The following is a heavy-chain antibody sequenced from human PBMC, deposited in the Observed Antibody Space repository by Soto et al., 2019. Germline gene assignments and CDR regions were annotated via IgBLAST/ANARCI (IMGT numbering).Heavy chain of an antibody. J-gene: IGHJ4*02. Sequence: GESLKISCYGSGYTFSTYWIAWVRQMPGKGLEWMGIIYLGDSVTRYSPSFQGQVTISADKSISTAYLQWTNLKASDTAMYYCARSDSSGHYLAFDNWGQGTLVTVSS. CDR1: GYTFSTYW. V-gene: IGHV5-51*01. CDR3: ARSDSSGHYLAFDN. D-gene: IGHD3-22*01. CDR2: IYLGDSVT.